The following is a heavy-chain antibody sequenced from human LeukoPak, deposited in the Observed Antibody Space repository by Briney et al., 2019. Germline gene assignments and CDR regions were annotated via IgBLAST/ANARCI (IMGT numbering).Heavy chain of an antibody. V-gene: IGHV3-53*01. Sequence: TGGSLRLSCAASGFTVSSNYMSWVRQAPGKGLEWVSVIYSGGSTYYADSVKGRFTISRDNSKNTLYLQMNSLRAEDTAVYYCARDHTYYYDSSGLDWGQGTLVTVSS. J-gene: IGHJ4*02. CDR1: GFTVSSNY. CDR3: ARDHTYYYDSSGLD. CDR2: IYSGGST. D-gene: IGHD3-22*01.